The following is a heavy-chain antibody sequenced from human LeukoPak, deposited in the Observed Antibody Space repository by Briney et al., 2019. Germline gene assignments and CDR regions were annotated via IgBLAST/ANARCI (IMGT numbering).Heavy chain of an antibody. V-gene: IGHV3-64D*06. CDR1: GFTFTSYA. J-gene: IGHJ4*02. CDR3: VKSLYKTGGD. Sequence: GSLRLSCSASGFTFTSYAMHWVRQAPGKGLEYVSAISTNGGSTYYADSVKGRFTMSRDNSKNTLYLQMSSLSAEDTAVYYCVKSLYKTGGDWGQGTLVTASS. CDR2: ISTNGGST. D-gene: IGHD2-2*02.